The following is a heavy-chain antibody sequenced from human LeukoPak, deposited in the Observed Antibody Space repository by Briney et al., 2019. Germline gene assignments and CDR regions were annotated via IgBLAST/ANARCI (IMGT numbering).Heavy chain of an antibody. V-gene: IGHV4-59*08. D-gene: IGHD3-16*02. CDR2: IYYSGST. J-gene: IGHJ3*02. Sequence: SETLSLTCTVSGGSISSYYWSWIRQPPGKGLEWIGYIYYSGSTNYNPSLKSRVTISVDTSKNQFSLKLSSVTAADTAVYYCARRFYDYVWGSYRYAPYYAFDIWGQGTMVTVSS. CDR3: ARRFYDYVWGSYRYAPYYAFDI. CDR1: GGSISSYY.